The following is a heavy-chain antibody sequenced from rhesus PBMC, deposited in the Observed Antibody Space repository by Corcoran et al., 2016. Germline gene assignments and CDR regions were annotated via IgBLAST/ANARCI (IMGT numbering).Heavy chain of an antibody. V-gene: IGHV3-116*02. CDR3: ARVIAAAGHFDY. Sequence: EVRLVESGGGLVQPGGSLRLSCAASGFTFIDYYMRWVGQAPWKGPEWVDFIRNKANDATAEYAASVKGRFIISRDDSKSIASLQMNSLKTEDTAVYYCARVIAAAGHFDYWGQGVLVTVSS. D-gene: IGHD6-25*01. CDR2: IRNKANDATA. J-gene: IGHJ4*01. CDR1: GFTFIDYY.